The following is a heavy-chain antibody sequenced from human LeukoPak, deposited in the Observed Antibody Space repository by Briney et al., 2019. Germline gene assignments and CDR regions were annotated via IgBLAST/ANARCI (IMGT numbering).Heavy chain of an antibody. CDR3: ASTWIQRHTLDY. CDR2: IIPIFGTA. D-gene: IGHD5-18*01. V-gene: IGHV1-69*05. J-gene: IGHJ4*02. Sequence: ASVKLSCKVSGGTFSSYAISWVRQAPGQGLEWMGRIIPIFGTANYAQKFQGRVTITTDESTSTAYMELSSLRSEDTAVYYCASTWIQRHTLDYWGQGTLVTVSS. CDR1: GGTFSSYA.